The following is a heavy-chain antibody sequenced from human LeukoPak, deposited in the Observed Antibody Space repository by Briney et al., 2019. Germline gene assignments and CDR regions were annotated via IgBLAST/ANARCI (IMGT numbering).Heavy chain of an antibody. D-gene: IGHD6-6*01. CDR1: GYTFTSYG. V-gene: IGHV1-18*01. J-gene: IGHJ6*02. CDR3: ARDGDGYSSSSELYYYYYGMDV. CDR2: ISAYNGNT. Sequence: SASVKVSCKASGYTFTSYGISWVRQAPGQGLEWMGWISAYNGNTNYAQKLQGRVTMTTDTSTSTAYMELRSLRSDDTAVYYCARDGDGYSSSSELYYYYYGMDVWGQGTTVTVSS.